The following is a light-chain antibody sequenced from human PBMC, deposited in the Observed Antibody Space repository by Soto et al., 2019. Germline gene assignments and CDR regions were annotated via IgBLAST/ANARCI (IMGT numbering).Light chain of an antibody. CDR1: RSLAYSDGNTY. Sequence: VVMTQSPLSLPVTLGQPASISCRSSRSLAYSDGNTYLSWFQQRPGQSPRRLIYKVSNRDSGVPDRFSGSGSGTDFTLQISRVEAEDIGVYYCMQSTNWPPITFGQGTRLDIK. J-gene: IGKJ5*01. V-gene: IGKV2-30*01. CDR2: KVS. CDR3: MQSTNWPPIT.